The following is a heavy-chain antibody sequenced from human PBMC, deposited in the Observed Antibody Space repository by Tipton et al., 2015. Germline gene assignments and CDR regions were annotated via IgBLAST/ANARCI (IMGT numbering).Heavy chain of an antibody. V-gene: IGHV4-61*08. CDR1: GGSISSGDDY. J-gene: IGHJ4*02. Sequence: LRLSCTVSGGSISSGDDYWSWIRQLPGKGLEWIGYIYYSGSTNYNPSLKSRVTISVDTSKNQFSLKLSSVTAADTAVYYCARDRGSYLYWGQGTLVTVSS. CDR3: ARDRGSYLY. CDR2: IYYSGST. D-gene: IGHD1-26*01.